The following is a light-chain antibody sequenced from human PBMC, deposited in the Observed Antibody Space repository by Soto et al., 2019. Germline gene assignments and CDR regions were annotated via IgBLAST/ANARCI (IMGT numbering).Light chain of an antibody. Sequence: DIVMTQSPDSLAVSLGERATINCKSSQSVLSSSNNKNFLTWYQQKPGQPPKLLIYWASTRESGVPDRFSGIESGTDFTLTISSLQAEDVAVYYCHQYYLSHSCGQGTKLEIK. V-gene: IGKV4-1*01. CDR1: QSVLSSSNNKNF. CDR2: WAS. CDR3: HQYYLSHS. J-gene: IGKJ2*01.